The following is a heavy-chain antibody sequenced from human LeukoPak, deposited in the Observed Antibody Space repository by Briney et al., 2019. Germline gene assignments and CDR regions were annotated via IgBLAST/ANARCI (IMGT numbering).Heavy chain of an antibody. Sequence: SETLSLTCTVSGYSISSGYYWGWIRQPPGKGLEWIGSIYHSGSTYYNPSLKSRVTISVDTSKNQFSLKLSSVTAADTAVYYCVRGRSRSITMIVVVPDAFDIWGQGTMVTVSS. CDR1: GYSISSGYY. V-gene: IGHV4-38-2*02. D-gene: IGHD3-22*01. J-gene: IGHJ3*02. CDR3: VRGRSRSITMIVVVPDAFDI. CDR2: IYHSGST.